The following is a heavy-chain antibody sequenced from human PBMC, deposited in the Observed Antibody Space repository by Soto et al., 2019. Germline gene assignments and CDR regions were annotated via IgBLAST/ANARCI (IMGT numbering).Heavy chain of an antibody. CDR2: IYHSGST. Sequence: QRQLQESGSGLVKPSQTLSLTCAVSGGSISSGGYSWSWIRQPPGKGLEWLGYIYHSGSTFHNPSLKSRGTISVDRSKNRFALKLSSVTAADTAVDYCAGSYDAFDFWGQGTMVTVSS. V-gene: IGHV4-30-2*01. J-gene: IGHJ3*01. CDR3: AGSYDAFDF. CDR1: GGSISSGGYS.